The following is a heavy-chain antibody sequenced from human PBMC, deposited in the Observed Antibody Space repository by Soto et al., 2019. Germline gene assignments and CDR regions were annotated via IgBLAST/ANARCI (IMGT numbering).Heavy chain of an antibody. Sequence: GGSLRLSCAASGFTFDDYAMHWVRQAPGKGLEWVSLISWDGGSTYYADSLKGRFTISRDNSKNSLYLQMNSLRAEHPALYYCAKGEKTSLFSYYSGMDVWGQGTTVTVSS. V-gene: IGHV3-43D*04. CDR3: AKGEKTSLFSYYSGMDV. J-gene: IGHJ6*02. CDR1: GFTFDDYA. CDR2: ISWDGGST.